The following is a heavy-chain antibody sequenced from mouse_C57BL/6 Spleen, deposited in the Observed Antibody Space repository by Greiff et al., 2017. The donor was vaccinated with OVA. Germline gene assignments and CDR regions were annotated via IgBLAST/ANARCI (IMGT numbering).Heavy chain of an antibody. CDR3: ANYYGSSSWFAY. J-gene: IGHJ3*01. D-gene: IGHD1-1*01. CDR1: GYTFTDYY. CDR2: INPNNGGT. Sequence: EVQLQQSGPELVKPGASVKISCKASGYTFTDYYMNWVKQSHGKSLEWIGDINPNNGGTSYNQKFKGKATLTVDKSSSTAYMELRSLTSEDSAVYYCANYYGSSSWFAYWGQGTLVTVSA. V-gene: IGHV1-26*01.